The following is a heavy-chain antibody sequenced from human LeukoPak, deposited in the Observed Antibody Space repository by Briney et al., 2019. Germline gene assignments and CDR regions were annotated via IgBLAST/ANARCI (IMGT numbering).Heavy chain of an antibody. CDR2: IYYSGST. Sequence: SETLSLTCTVSGGSVSITTYYWGWIRQPPGKGLEWIGNIYYSGSTYYNPSLKSRVTISVDTSKNQFSLKLSSVTAADTAVYYCARDYMVRGVIDYWGQGALVTVSS. J-gene: IGHJ4*02. D-gene: IGHD3-10*01. CDR1: GGSVSITTYY. CDR3: ARDYMVRGVIDY. V-gene: IGHV4-39*07.